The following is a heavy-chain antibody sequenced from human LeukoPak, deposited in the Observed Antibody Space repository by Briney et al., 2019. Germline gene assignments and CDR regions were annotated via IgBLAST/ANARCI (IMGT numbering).Heavy chain of an antibody. Sequence: GGSLRLSCRTSGFTFGDYALSWFRQAPGKGLEWVATIKDDGSDKYYVDSVKGRFTISRDNAKKSLWLQMNSLRVEDTAMYYCADLGSRDWGQGTLVTVSS. CDR1: GFTFGDYA. CDR3: ADLGSRD. V-gene: IGHV3-7*01. J-gene: IGHJ4*02. D-gene: IGHD3-16*01. CDR2: IKDDGSDK.